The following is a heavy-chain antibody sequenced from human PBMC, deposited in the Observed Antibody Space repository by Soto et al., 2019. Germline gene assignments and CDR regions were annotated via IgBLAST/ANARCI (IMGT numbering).Heavy chain of an antibody. J-gene: IGHJ4*02. V-gene: IGHV3-30-3*01. CDR3: ARRDTATGMDFDY. CDR1: GFTFSSYA. CDR2: ISYDGSNK. D-gene: IGHD5-18*01. Sequence: QVQLVESGGGVVQPGRSLRLSCAASGFTFSSYAMHWVRQAPGKGLEWVAVISYDGSNKYYADSVKGRFTISRDNSKNTLYLQMNSLRAEDTAVYYCARRDTATGMDFDYWGQGTLVTVSS.